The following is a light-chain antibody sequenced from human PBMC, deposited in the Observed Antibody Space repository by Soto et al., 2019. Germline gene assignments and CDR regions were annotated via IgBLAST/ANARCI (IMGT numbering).Light chain of an antibody. V-gene: IGKV1-39*01. CDR1: QRISSS. CDR2: DAA. J-gene: IGKJ2*01. Sequence: DSQINQSPSSLNASVGDRVTITCRESQRISSSLNWHQQKPGKAPKLLIYDAAMLQSGVPSGFSGIVSGTDFTLTISRLHPVDMDNFYFQQSYSNPRYTFGQGTKLEIK. CDR3: QQSYSNPRYT.